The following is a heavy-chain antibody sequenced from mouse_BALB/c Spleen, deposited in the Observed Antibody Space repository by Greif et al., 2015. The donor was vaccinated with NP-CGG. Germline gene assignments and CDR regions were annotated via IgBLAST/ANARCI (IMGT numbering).Heavy chain of an antibody. CDR3: ARRTGTEAMDY. D-gene: IGHD4-1*01. J-gene: IGHJ4*01. CDR2: IYPGSGNT. Sequence: VQLQGSGPELVKPGASVKISCKASGYTFTDYYINWVKQKPGQGLEWIGWIYPGSGNTKYNEKFKGKATLTVDTSSSTAYMQFSSLTSEDTAVYFCARRTGTEAMDYWGQGTSVTVSS. CDR1: GYTFTDYY. V-gene: IGHV1-84*02.